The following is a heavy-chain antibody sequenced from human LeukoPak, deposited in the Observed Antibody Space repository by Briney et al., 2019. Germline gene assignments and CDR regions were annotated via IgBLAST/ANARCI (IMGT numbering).Heavy chain of an antibody. CDR1: GFNFADHA. CDR2: ISGISGSTT. V-gene: IGHV3-23*01. CDR3: AKNYASGRGVPYAMDV. Sequence: GGSLRLSCAASGFNFADHAMRWVRQAPGKGLEWVSAISGISGSTTIYADSVKGRFAVSRDNSRNTLFLQMNSLRAEDTAVYYCAKNYASGRGVPYAMDVRGQGTTVTVAS. D-gene: IGHD3-10*01. J-gene: IGHJ6*02.